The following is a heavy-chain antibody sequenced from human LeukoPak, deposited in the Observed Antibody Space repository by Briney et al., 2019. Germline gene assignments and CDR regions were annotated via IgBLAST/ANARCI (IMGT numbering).Heavy chain of an antibody. CDR2: MNPNSGNT. D-gene: IGHD6-13*01. CDR1: GYTFTSYD. CDR3: ARAGTERYSSSWYGPDYYGMDV. V-gene: IGHV1-8*01. J-gene: IGHJ6*02. Sequence: ASVKVSCKASGYTFTSYDINWVRQATGQGLEWMGWMNPNSGNTGYAQKFQGRVTMTRNTSISAAYMELSSLRSEDTAGYYCARAGTERYSSSWYGPDYYGMDVWGQGTTVTVSS.